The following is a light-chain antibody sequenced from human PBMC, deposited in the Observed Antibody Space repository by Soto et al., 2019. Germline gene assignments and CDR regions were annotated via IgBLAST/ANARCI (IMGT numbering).Light chain of an antibody. CDR1: QSVSSSY. CDR2: GAS. V-gene: IGKV3-20*01. J-gene: IGKJ1*01. CDR3: QHYGTSPTWT. Sequence: EIVLTQSPGTLSLSPGERATLSCRASQSVSSSYLAWYQQKPGQAPRLLIYGASGRATGIPDRFSGSGSGTDFTLTISRLEPEDFAVYYCQHYGTSPTWTFGQGTKVEI.